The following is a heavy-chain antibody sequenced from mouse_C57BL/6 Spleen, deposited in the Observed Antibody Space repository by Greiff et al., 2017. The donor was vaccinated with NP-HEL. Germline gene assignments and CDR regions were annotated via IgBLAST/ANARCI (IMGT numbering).Heavy chain of an antibody. CDR2: IYPRSGNT. CDR1: GYTFTSYG. J-gene: IGHJ2*01. V-gene: IGHV1-81*01. Sequence: QVQLQQSGAELARPGASVKLSCKASGYTFTSYGISWVKQRTGQGLEWIGEIYPRSGNTYYNEKFKGKATLTADKSSSTAYMEIRSLTSEDSAVYFCARSPLYGSSFPYYFDYWGQGTTLTVSS. D-gene: IGHD1-1*01. CDR3: ARSPLYGSSFPYYFDY.